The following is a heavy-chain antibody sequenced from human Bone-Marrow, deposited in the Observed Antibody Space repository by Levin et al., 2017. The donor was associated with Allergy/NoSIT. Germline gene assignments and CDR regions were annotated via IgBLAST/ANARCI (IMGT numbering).Heavy chain of an antibody. V-gene: IGHV5-51*01. Sequence: GESLKISCQGSGDIFPNYWIGWVRHMPGKGLEWMGMIYPGDSDTRYSPSFQGKVTISADKSISTAHLQLSSLKASDTSMYFCARQGLVYGVDYWGQGTLVTVSS. CDR1: GDIFPNYW. D-gene: IGHD2-8*01. J-gene: IGHJ4*02. CDR2: IYPGDSDT. CDR3: ARQGLVYGVDY.